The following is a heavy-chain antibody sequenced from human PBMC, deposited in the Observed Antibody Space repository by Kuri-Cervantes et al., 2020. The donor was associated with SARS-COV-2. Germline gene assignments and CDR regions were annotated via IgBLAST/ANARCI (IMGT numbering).Heavy chain of an antibody. CDR2: IYYSGST. CDR3: ASGYITGTTVAYDP. Sequence: SETLSLTCTVSGGSISSRSYYWGWIRQPPGKGLEWIGSIYYSGSTYYNPSPKSRVTISVDTSKNQFSLQLSSVTAADTAVYYCASGYITGTTVAYDPWGQGTLVTVSS. D-gene: IGHD1-7*01. CDR1: GGSISSRSYY. J-gene: IGHJ5*02. V-gene: IGHV4-39*01.